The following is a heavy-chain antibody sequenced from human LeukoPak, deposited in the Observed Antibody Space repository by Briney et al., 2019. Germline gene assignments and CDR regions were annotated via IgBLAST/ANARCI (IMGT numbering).Heavy chain of an antibody. CDR1: GGSISSYY. CDR2: IYYSGST. J-gene: IGHJ4*02. Sequence: SETLSLTCTVSGGSISSYYWSWIRQPPGKGLEWIGYIYYSGSTNYNPSLKSRVTISVDTSKNQFSLKLSSVTAADTAVYYCARTYYDFWSGYYTYYFDYWGQGTLVTVSS. CDR3: ARTYYDFWSGYYTYYFDY. V-gene: IGHV4-59*01. D-gene: IGHD3-3*01.